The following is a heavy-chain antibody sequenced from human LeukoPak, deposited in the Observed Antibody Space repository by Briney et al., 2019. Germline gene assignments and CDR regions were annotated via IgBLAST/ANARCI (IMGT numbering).Heavy chain of an antibody. J-gene: IGHJ4*02. V-gene: IGHV7-4-1*02. CDR1: GYTFTSYA. CDR3: ARDPLLPGDSSPIDY. CDR2: INTNTGNP. Sequence: ASVKVSCKASGYTFTSYAMNWVRQAPGQGLEWMGWINTNTGNPTYAQGFTGRFVFSLDTSVSTAYLQISSLKAEDTAVYYCARDPLLPGDSSPIDYWGQGTLVTVSS. D-gene: IGHD3-22*01.